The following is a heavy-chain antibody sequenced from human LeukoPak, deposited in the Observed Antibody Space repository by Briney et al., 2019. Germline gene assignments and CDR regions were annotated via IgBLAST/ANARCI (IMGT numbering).Heavy chain of an antibody. CDR1: GGTFSSYA. CDR3: ARAASDIVATDWFDP. CDR2: IIPIFGTA. Sequence: GASVKVSCKASGGTFSSYAISWVRQAPGQGLEWMGAIIPIFGTANYAQKFQGRVTITADKSTSTAYMELSSLRSEDTAVYYCARAASDIVATDWFDPWGQGTLATVSS. V-gene: IGHV1-69*06. J-gene: IGHJ5*02. D-gene: IGHD5-12*01.